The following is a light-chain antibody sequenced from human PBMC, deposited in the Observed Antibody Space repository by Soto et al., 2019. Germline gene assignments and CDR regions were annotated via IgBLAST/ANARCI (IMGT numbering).Light chain of an antibody. J-gene: IGKJ5*01. Sequence: DLQMTQSPSSLSASVGDRVTISCRASQSISSYLNWYQHKPGKAPQLLISAASTLQSGVPSRFSGSGSGTYFTLTISSLPPEDFATYYCQQSFSTPRFGQGTRLEIK. CDR3: QQSFSTPR. CDR2: AAS. CDR1: QSISSY. V-gene: IGKV1-39*01.